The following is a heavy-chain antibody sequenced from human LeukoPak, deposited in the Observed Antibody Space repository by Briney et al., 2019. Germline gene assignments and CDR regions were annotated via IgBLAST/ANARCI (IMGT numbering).Heavy chain of an antibody. CDR1: GGTFSSYA. Sequence: SVKVSCKASGGTFSSYAISWVRQAPGQGLEWMGGIIPIFGTANYAQKFQGRVTITADESTSTAYMELRSLRSDDTAVYYCAREAKGCSGGSCYSVIWGQGTLVTVSS. D-gene: IGHD2-15*01. J-gene: IGHJ4*02. CDR2: IIPIFGTA. V-gene: IGHV1-69*13. CDR3: AREAKGCSGGSCYSVI.